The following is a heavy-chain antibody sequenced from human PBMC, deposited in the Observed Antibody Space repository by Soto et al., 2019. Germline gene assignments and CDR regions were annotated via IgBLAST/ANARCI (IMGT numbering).Heavy chain of an antibody. CDR1: RFTFSSYA. D-gene: IGHD3-10*01. V-gene: IGHV3-23*01. J-gene: IGHJ4*02. CDR3: SKSGDGY. CDR2: ITSDGFNT. Sequence: LRLSCAASRFTFSSYAMTWVRQAPGKGLEWVSSITSDGFNTYYADSVKGRFTISKDNSKNTVYLQINSLRAEDTAVYYCSKSGDGYWGQGTLVTVSS.